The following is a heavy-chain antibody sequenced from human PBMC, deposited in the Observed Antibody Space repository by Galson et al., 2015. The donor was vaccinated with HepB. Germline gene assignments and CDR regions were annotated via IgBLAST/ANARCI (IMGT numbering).Heavy chain of an antibody. Sequence: SLRLSCAASGFTFSSYWMHWVRQAPGKGLVWVSRINSDGSNTDYADSVKGRFTISRDNAKSTLHLQMNSLRAEDTAVYYCARFDYGDSVLDSWGQGTLVTVSS. CDR3: ARFDYGDSVLDS. V-gene: IGHV3-74*01. CDR1: GFTFSSYW. J-gene: IGHJ4*02. D-gene: IGHD4-17*01. CDR2: INSDGSNT.